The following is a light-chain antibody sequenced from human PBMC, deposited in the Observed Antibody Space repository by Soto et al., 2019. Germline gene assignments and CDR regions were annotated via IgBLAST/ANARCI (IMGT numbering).Light chain of an antibody. J-gene: IGKJ1*01. V-gene: IGKV3-11*01. CDR1: QSFRGL. CDR3: HQRQGWPRT. Sequence: IVLSQSPATLSLSPGERATLSCRASQSFRGLLAWYQQKPGQAHRLLIYGAYTRATGIQARFSASGTGTDFTLTIRDVQHEDFAVYYCHQRQGWPRTVGQGTKVDI. CDR2: GAY.